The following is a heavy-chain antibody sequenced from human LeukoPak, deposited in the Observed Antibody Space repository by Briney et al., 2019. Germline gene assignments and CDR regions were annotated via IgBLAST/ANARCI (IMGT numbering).Heavy chain of an antibody. D-gene: IGHD3-22*01. Sequence: PGGSLRLSCAASGFTFSSYSMNWVRQAPGKGLEWVSYISSSSSTICYADSVKGRFTISRDNAKNSLYLQMNSLRAEDTAVYYCAREYYYDSSGYSDYWGQGTLVTVSS. CDR3: AREYYYDSSGYSDY. CDR2: ISSSSSTI. J-gene: IGHJ4*02. CDR1: GFTFSSYS. V-gene: IGHV3-48*04.